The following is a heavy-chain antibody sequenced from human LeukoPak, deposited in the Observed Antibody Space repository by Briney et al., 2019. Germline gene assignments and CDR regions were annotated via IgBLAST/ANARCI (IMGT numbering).Heavy chain of an antibody. CDR1: GFTFSSYA. CDR2: ISGSGGST. CDR3: AKDLRRLYYYDSSGIEYYFDY. J-gene: IGHJ4*02. D-gene: IGHD3-22*01. V-gene: IGHV3-23*01. Sequence: GGSLRLSCAASGFTFSSYAMSWVRQAPGKGLEWVSAISGSGGSTYYADSVKGRFTISRDNSKNTLYLQMNSLRAEDTAVYYCAKDLRRLYYYDSSGIEYYFDYWGQGTLVTVSS.